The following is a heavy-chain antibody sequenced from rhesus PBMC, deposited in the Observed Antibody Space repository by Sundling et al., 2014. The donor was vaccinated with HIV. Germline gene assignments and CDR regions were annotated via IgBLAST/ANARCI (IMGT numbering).Heavy chain of an antibody. CDR2: IYGSSTST. D-gene: IGHD3-3*01. CDR3: ARDRWTGYFPGVWDY. V-gene: IGHV4-99*02. CDR1: GYSITSGYY. J-gene: IGHJ4*01. Sequence: QVQLQESGPGLVKPSETLSLTCAVSGYSITSGYYWGWIRQPPGKGLEWIGHIYGSSTSTYYNPSLKSRVTISKDTSKNQFSLKLSSVTAADTAVYYCARDRWTGYFPGVWDYWGQGVLVSVSS.